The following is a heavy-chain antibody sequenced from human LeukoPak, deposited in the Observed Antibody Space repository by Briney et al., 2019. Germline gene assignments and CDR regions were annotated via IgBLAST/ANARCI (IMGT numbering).Heavy chain of an antibody. CDR3: ARDRTVVANYYYMDV. J-gene: IGHJ6*03. CDR2: IIPIFGTA. CDR1: GGTFSSYA. D-gene: IGHD2-15*01. V-gene: IGHV1-69*13. Sequence: SVKVSCKASGGTFSSYAISWVRQAPGQGLEWMGGIIPIFGTANYAQKFQGRVTITADESTSTAYMELSSLRSEDTAVYYCARDRTVVANYYYMDVWGKGITVTVSS.